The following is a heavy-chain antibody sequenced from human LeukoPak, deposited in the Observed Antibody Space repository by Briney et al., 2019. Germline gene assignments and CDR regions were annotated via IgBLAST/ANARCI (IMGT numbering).Heavy chain of an antibody. V-gene: IGHV1-3*01. CDR3: ARTRWEAIDY. CDR1: GGTISNYV. D-gene: IGHD4-23*01. J-gene: IGHJ4*02. Sequence: ASVKVSCKAAGGTISNYVISWVRQAPGQRLEWMGWINAGNGNTKYSQKFQGRVTITRDTSASTAYMELSSLRSEDTAVYYCARTRWEAIDYWGQGTLVTASS. CDR2: INAGNGNT.